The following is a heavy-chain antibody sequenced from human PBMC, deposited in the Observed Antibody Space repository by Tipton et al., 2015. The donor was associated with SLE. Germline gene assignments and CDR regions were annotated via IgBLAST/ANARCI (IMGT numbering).Heavy chain of an antibody. Sequence: QSGAEVKKPGSSVKVSCKASGGTFSSYTISWVRQAPGQGLEWMGRIIPILGIANYAQKFQGRVTITADKSTSTAYMELSSLRSEDTAVYYCARVGGGSYYFGYWGQGTLVTVSS. CDR1: GGTFSSYT. CDR3: ARVGGGSYYFGY. CDR2: IIPILGIA. D-gene: IGHD1-26*01. J-gene: IGHJ4*02. V-gene: IGHV1-69*04.